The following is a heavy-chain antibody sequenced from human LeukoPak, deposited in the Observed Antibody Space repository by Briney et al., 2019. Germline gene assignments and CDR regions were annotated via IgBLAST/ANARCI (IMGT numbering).Heavy chain of an antibody. CDR2: INPNSGCT. CDR1: GYTFTGYY. J-gene: IGHJ5*02. Sequence: ASVKVSCKASGYTFTGYYMHGVRQAPGKGLDWMGRINPNSGCTNLVQKFQGRVTMTRDTSISTAYMELSSLRSEDTAVYYCATFSGYFDSKNWFDPWGQGTLVTVSS. D-gene: IGHD3-22*01. CDR3: ATFSGYFDSKNWFDP. V-gene: IGHV1-2*06.